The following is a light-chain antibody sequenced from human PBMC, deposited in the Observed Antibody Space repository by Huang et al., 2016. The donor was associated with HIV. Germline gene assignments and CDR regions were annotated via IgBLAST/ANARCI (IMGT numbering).Light chain of an antibody. CDR1: ESLVYTDGNTY. J-gene: IGKJ1*01. V-gene: IGKV2-30*01. Sequence: DVELTQSPLSLPVTLGQPASISCRSSESLVYTDGNTYLNWFHQRPGQPPRRRIFKVSGRDSGDPARISGRGSGTYFTLEISSVEAGDVGLYFCMQGTHWPPTFGQGTKVEFK. CDR3: MQGTHWPPT. CDR2: KVS.